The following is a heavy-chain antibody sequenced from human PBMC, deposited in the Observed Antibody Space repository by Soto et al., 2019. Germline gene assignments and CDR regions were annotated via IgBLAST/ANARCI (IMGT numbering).Heavy chain of an antibody. CDR3: ARQTRYSSGWRGLDY. Sequence: SETLSLTCTVSGGSISSYYWSWIRQPPGKGLEWIGYIYYSGSTNYNPSLKSRVTISVDTSKNQFSLKLSSVTAADTAVYYCARQTRYSSGWRGLDYWGQGTLVTVSS. CDR1: GGSISSYY. D-gene: IGHD6-19*01. CDR2: IYYSGST. J-gene: IGHJ4*02. V-gene: IGHV4-59*08.